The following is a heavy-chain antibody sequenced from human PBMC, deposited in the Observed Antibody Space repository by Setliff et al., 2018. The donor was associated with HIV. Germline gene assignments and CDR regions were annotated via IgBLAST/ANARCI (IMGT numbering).Heavy chain of an antibody. CDR3: TTGIGYYGSGRPIYFYHYMDI. CDR2: IRSKSIGGTT. D-gene: IGHD3-10*01. Sequence: GGSLRLSCAASDFTVTNAWMNWVRQAPGQGLEWVGFIRSKSIGGTTDYGASVKGRFTISRDDSQNTLYLQMNSLKTEDTAVYYCTTGIGYYGSGRPIYFYHYMDIWGKGTTVTVSS. V-gene: IGHV3-15*07. CDR1: DFTVTNAW. J-gene: IGHJ6*03.